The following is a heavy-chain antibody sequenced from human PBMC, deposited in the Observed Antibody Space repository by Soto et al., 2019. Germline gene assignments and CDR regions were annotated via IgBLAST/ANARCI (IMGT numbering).Heavy chain of an antibody. CDR3: ARVSENTYYYGSGFAY. Sequence: QVQPQESGPGLVKPSQTLSLTCTVSGGSISSGGYYWSWIRQHPGKGLEWIGYIYYSGSTYYNPSLKSRVTISVDTSKNQFSLKLSSVTAADTAVYYCARVSENTYYYGSGFAYWGQGTLVTVSS. D-gene: IGHD3-10*01. CDR1: GGSISSGGYY. V-gene: IGHV4-31*03. J-gene: IGHJ4*02. CDR2: IYYSGST.